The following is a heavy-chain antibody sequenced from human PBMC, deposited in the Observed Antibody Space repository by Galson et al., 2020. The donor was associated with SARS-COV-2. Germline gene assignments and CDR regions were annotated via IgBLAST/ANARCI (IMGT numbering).Heavy chain of an antibody. V-gene: IGHV2-70*01. J-gene: IGHJ5*02. Sequence: SGPTLVKPTQTLTLTCTFSGFSLSTSGMCVSWIRQPPGKALEWLALFDWDDDKYYSTSLKTRLTISKDTSKNQVVLTMTNMDPVDTATYYCARTHYDILTGRNWFDPWCQGTLVTVSS. CDR1: GFSLSTSGMC. CDR2: FDWDDDK. D-gene: IGHD3-9*01. CDR3: ARTHYDILTGRNWFDP.